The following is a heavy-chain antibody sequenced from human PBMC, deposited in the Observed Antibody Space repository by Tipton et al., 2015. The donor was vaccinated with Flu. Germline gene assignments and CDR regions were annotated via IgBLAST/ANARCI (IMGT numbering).Heavy chain of an antibody. V-gene: IGHV3-33*08. Sequence: SLRLSCAASGFTFNEYFMSWIRQAPGKGLEWVGVIWFDGSKKQYADSVKGRFNISRDNSKNTLYLQVSTLRVEDTAVYFCARGTDEGFFDFGEEGGQGTLVTVSS. CDR2: IWFDGSKK. J-gene: IGHJ4*02. D-gene: IGHD3-9*01. CDR1: GFTFNEYF. CDR3: ARGTDEGFFDFGEE.